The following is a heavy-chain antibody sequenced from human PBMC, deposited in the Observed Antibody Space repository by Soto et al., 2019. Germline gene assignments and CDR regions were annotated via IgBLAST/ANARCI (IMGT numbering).Heavy chain of an antibody. D-gene: IGHD3-10*01. CDR1: GGTFNTYA. J-gene: IGHJ4*02. CDR2: ISPMFGAA. CDR3: AREVQVHTPAFVY. Sequence: QVQLVQSGAEMKKPGSSVKVSCQSSGGTFNTYAMNWVRQAPGQGPEWMGDISPMFGAANYAPKFQGRVTITADESTGTSYMQLSSLTSEYTALYVCAREVQVHTPAFVYWGQGTLVTVSS. V-gene: IGHV1-69*19.